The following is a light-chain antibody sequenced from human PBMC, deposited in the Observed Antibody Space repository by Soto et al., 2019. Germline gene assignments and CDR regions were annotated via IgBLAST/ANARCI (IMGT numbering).Light chain of an antibody. J-gene: IGLJ1*01. CDR1: SSDVGDYNY. CDR3: SSYTSSSTPYV. V-gene: IGLV2-14*01. CDR2: EVS. Sequence: HSALTQPASVSGSPGQSSTSSCTGTSSDVGDYNYVSWYQQRPGKAPKLMIYEVSNRPSGVSNRFSGSKSGNTASLTISGLQAEDEADYYCSSYTSSSTPYVFGTGTKVTV.